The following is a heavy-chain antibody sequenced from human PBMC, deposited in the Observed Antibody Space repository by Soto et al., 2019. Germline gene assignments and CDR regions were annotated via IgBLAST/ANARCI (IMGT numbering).Heavy chain of an antibody. CDR3: ARVGSYYYDSSGYFDY. CDR2: ISAYNGNT. D-gene: IGHD3-22*01. V-gene: IGHV1-18*01. CDR1: GYTFTSYG. Sequence: ASVKVSCKASGYTFTSYGISWVRQAPGQGLEWMGWISAYNGNTNYAQKLQGRVTMTTDTSTSTAYMELRSLRSDDTAVYYCARVGSYYYDSSGYFDYWGQGTLVTSPQ. J-gene: IGHJ4*02.